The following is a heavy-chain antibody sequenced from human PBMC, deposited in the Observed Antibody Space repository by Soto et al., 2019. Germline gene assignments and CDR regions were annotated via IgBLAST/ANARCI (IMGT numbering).Heavy chain of an antibody. V-gene: IGHV1-46*01. CDR2: INPSGGST. J-gene: IGHJ3*02. D-gene: IGHD3-22*01. CDR1: GYTFTSYY. Sequence: VASVKVSCKASGYTFTSYYMHWVRQAPGQGLEWMGIINPSGGSTSYAQKFQGRVTMTRDTSTSTVYMELSSLRSEDTAVYYCARDPYYYDSSGPEAHDAFDIWGQGTMVTVSS. CDR3: ARDPYYYDSSGPEAHDAFDI.